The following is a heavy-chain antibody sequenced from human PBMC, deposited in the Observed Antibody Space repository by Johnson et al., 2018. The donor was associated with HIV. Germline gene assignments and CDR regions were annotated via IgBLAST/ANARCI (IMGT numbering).Heavy chain of an antibody. D-gene: IGHD1-26*01. CDR3: AQENFEWELGAFDI. V-gene: IGHV3-33*06. J-gene: IGHJ3*02. CDR2: IWHDGSNK. Sequence: QVQLVESGGGLIQPGGSLRLSCAASGFTVSSNYMGWVRQAPGKGLEWVAVIWHDGSNKYYADSVKGRFTISRDNSKNTLYLQMNSLRAEDTAVYYCAQENFEWELGAFDIWGQGTMVTVSS. CDR1: GFTVSSNY.